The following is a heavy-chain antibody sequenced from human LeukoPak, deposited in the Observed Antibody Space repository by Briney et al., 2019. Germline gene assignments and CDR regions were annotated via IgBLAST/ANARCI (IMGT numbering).Heavy chain of an antibody. D-gene: IGHD2-2*01. CDR3: ARGQYQPPD. J-gene: IGHJ4*02. V-gene: IGHV4-38-2*02. CDR2: IYHSGST. Sequence: SETLSLTCTVSGYSISSGYYWGWIRQPPGKGLEWIGSIYHSGSTYYNPSLKSRVTISVDTSKNQFSLKLSSVTAADTAVYYCARGQYQPPDWGQGTLVTVSS. CDR1: GYSISSGYY.